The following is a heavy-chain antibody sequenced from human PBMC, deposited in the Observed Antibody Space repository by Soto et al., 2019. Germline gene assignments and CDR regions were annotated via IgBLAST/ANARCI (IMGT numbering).Heavy chain of an antibody. V-gene: IGHV1-69*13. CDR3: AREYLGYCTNGVCQKSLDAFDI. D-gene: IGHD2-8*01. CDR2: IIPIFGTA. Sequence: SVKVSCKASGGTFSSYAISWVRQAPGQGLEWMGGIIPIFGTANYAQKFQGRVTITADESTSTAYMELSSLRSEDTAVYYCAREYLGYCTNGVCQKSLDAFDIWGQGTMVTVSS. J-gene: IGHJ3*02. CDR1: GGTFSSYA.